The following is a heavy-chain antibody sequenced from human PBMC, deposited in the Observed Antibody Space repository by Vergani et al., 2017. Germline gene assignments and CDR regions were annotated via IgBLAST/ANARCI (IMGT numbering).Heavy chain of an antibody. CDR3: AREGTDAFDI. V-gene: IGHV3-23*03. CDR2: IYSGGSST. D-gene: IGHD1-1*01. Sequence: EVQLLEYGGGLVQPGGSLRLSCAASGFTFSSYAMSWVRQAPGKGLEWVSVIYSGGSSTYYADSVKGRFTISRDNSKNTLYLQMNSLRAEDTAVYYCAREGTDAFDIWGQGTMVTVSS. CDR1: GFTFSSYA. J-gene: IGHJ3*02.